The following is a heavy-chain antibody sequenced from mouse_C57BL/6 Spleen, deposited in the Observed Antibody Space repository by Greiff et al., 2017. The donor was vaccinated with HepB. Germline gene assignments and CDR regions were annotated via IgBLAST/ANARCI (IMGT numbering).Heavy chain of an antibody. V-gene: IGHV5-6*01. CDR3: ARLITTVVGYFDV. Sequence: EVQLVESGGDLVKPGGSLKLSCAASGFTFSSYGMSWVRQTPDKRLEWVATISSGGSYTYYPDSVKGRFTISRDNAKNTLYLQMSSLKSEDTAMYYCARLITTVVGYFDVWGTGTTVTVSS. J-gene: IGHJ1*03. D-gene: IGHD1-1*01. CDR2: ISSGGSYT. CDR1: GFTFSSYG.